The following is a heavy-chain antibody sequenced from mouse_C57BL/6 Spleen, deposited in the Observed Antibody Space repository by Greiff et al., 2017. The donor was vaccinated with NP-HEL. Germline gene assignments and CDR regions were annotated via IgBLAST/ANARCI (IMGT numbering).Heavy chain of an antibody. CDR2: IYPGSGST. V-gene: IGHV1-55*01. CDR1: GYTFTSYW. D-gene: IGHD2-4*01. J-gene: IGHJ2*01. Sequence: VQLQQSGAELVKPGASVKMSCKASGYTFTSYWITWVKQRPGQGLEWIGDIYPGSGSTNYNEKFKSTATLTVDPSSSTAYLQLSSLTSEDSAVYYCARGPLYYDYGRGYFDCWGQGTTLTVSS. CDR3: ARGPLYYDYGRGYFDC.